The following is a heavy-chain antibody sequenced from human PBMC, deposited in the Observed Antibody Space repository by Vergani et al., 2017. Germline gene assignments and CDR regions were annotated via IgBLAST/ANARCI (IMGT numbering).Heavy chain of an antibody. CDR1: GGSISSGSYY. CDR2: IYTSGST. D-gene: IGHD6-13*01. V-gene: IGHV4-61*02. J-gene: IGHJ5*02. Sequence: QVQLQESGPGLVKPSQTLSLTCTVSGGSISSGSYYWSWIRQPAGKGLEWIGRIYTSGSTNYNPSLKSRVTISVDTSKNHFSLMLSSVTAADTAVYYCARERLGIAAAGNWYDPGGQGSLVTVSS. CDR3: ARERLGIAAAGNWYDP.